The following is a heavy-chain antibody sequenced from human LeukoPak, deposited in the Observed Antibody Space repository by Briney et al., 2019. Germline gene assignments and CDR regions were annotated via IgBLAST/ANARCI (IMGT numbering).Heavy chain of an antibody. Sequence: GGSLRLSCAASGFTFSSYWMNWARQAPGKGLEWMASINHNGNVNYYVDSVKGRFTISRDNAKNSLYLQMSNLRAEDTAVYFCARGGGLGVWGQGATVTVSS. V-gene: IGHV3-7*03. CDR1: GFTFSSYW. J-gene: IGHJ6*02. D-gene: IGHD3-16*01. CDR3: ARGGGLGV. CDR2: INHNGNVN.